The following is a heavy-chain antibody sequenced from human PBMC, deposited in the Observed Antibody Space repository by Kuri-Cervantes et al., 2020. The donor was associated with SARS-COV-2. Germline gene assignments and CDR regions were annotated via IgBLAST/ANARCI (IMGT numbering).Heavy chain of an antibody. CDR3: AKGDDTMVRGLGLLGKYYYYGMDV. CDR2: ISSSSSYI. Sequence: GESLKISCAASGFSLNTYIMHWVRQAPGKGLEWVSSISSSSSYIYYADSVKGRFTISRDDAKNSLYLQMNSLRAEDTAVYYCAKGDDTMVRGLGLLGKYYYYGMDVWGQGTTVTVSS. V-gene: IGHV3-21*01. J-gene: IGHJ6*02. D-gene: IGHD3-10*01. CDR1: GFSLNTYI.